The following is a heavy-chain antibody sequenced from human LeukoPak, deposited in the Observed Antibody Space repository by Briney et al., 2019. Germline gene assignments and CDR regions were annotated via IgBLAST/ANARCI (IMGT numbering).Heavy chain of an antibody. CDR2: IRSKAYGGTT. J-gene: IGHJ6*03. CDR1: GFTFGDYA. V-gene: IGHV3-49*03. CDR3: TRAVRSVGSSFPYYYYYYMDV. Sequence: PGGSLRLSCTASGFTFGDYAMSWFRQAPGKGLEWVGFIRSKAYGGTTEYAASVKGRFTISRDDSKSIAYLQMNSLKTEDTAVYYCTRAVRSVGSSFPYYYYYYMDVWGKGTTVTVPS. D-gene: IGHD6-6*01.